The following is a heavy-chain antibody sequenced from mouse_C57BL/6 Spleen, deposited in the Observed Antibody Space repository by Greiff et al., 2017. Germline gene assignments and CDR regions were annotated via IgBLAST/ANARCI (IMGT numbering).Heavy chain of an antibody. CDR1: GYSFTDYN. CDR2: INPNYGTT. CDR3: ARWGQLRPPYAMDY. J-gene: IGHJ4*01. Sequence: VQLQQSGPELVKPGASVKISCTASGYSFTDYNMNWVKQSNGKSLEWIGVINPNYGTTSYNQKFKGKATVTVDQSYSTAYMQLNSLTSEDSAVYYCARWGQLRPPYAMDYWGQGTSVTVSS. D-gene: IGHD3-2*02. V-gene: IGHV1-39*01.